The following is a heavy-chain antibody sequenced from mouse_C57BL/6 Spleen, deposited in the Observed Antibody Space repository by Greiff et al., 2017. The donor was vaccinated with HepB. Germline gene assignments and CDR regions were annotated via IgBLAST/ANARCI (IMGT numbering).Heavy chain of an antibody. CDR1: GYTFTSYW. J-gene: IGHJ2*01. CDR2: IDPSDSYT. CDR3: ARKGYYDGFDY. Sequence: VQLQQPGAELVMPGASVKLSCKASGYTFTSYWMHWVKQRPGQGLEWIGEIDPSDSYTNYNQKFKGKSTLTVYKSSSTAYMQLSSLTSEDSAVYYSARKGYYDGFDYWGQGTTLTVSS. V-gene: IGHV1-69*01. D-gene: IGHD2-4*01.